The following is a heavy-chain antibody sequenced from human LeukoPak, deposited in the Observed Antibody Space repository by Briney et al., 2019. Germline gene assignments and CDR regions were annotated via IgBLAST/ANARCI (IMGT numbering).Heavy chain of an antibody. CDR2: ISYDGSNK. CDR1: GFTFSSCG. J-gene: IGHJ4*02. Sequence: GGSLRLSCAASGFTFSSCGMHWVRQAPGKGLEWVAVISYDGSNKYYAGSVKGRFTISRDNSKSTLYLQMNSLRAEDTAVYYCARVRPGSNYVDFGYWGQGTLVTVSS. CDR3: ARVRPGSNYVDFGY. D-gene: IGHD4-11*01. V-gene: IGHV3-33*05.